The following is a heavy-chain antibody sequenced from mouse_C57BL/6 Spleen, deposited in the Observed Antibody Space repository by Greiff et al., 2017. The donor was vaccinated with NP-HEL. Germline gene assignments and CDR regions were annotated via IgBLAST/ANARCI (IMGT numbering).Heavy chain of an antibody. Sequence: EVQVVESGGGLVKPGGSLKLSCAASGFTFSSYAMSWVRQTPEKRLEWVATISDGGSYTYYPDNVKGRFTISRDNAKNNLYLQMSHLKSEDTAMYYCARVVDYYGSNYRLDYWGQGTTLTVSS. CDR2: ISDGGSYT. CDR1: GFTFSSYA. D-gene: IGHD1-1*01. J-gene: IGHJ2*01. CDR3: ARVVDYYGSNYRLDY. V-gene: IGHV5-4*01.